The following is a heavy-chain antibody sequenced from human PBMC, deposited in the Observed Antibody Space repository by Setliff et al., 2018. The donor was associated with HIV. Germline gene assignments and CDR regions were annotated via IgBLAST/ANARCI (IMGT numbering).Heavy chain of an antibody. CDR1: GGTFDNYV. D-gene: IGHD2-21*02. V-gene: IGHV1-69*05. J-gene: IGHJ4*02. CDR3: ARLSVVTATRIYYFDY. Sequence: SVKVSCKVSGGTFDNYVISWIRQTPGRGLEWMGGFVPMLGSKDYAQKFQGRVTISTDGSFTTAYMELSSLRSEDTAMYYCARLSVVTATRIYYFDYWGQGTLVTVSS. CDR2: FVPMLGSK.